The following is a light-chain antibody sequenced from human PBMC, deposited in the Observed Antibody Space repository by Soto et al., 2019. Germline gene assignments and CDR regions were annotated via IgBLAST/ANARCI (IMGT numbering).Light chain of an antibody. J-gene: IGKJ2*01. V-gene: IGKV3-11*01. Sequence: EIVLTQSPATLSLSPGERATLSCRASQSVSTYLTWYQQKPGQAPRLLIYDASQRATGIPARFSGSGSGTDFTLTISSLEPEDFAVYYCQHRSIWPPTFGQGTKLEIK. CDR1: QSVSTY. CDR3: QHRSIWPPT. CDR2: DAS.